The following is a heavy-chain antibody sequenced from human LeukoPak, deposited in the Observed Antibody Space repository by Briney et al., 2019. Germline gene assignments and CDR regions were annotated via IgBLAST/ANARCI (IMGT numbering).Heavy chain of an antibody. CDR1: GGSFSSYY. V-gene: IGHV4-34*01. D-gene: IGHD1-26*01. J-gene: IGHJ3*02. Sequence: SETLSLTCAVYGGSFSSYYWSWIRQPPGKGLEWIGEINHSGSTNYNPSLKSRVTISVDKSKNQFSLKLSSVTAADTAVYYCARGPGIVGADDAFDIWGQGTMVTVSS. CDR3: ARGPGIVGADDAFDI. CDR2: INHSGST.